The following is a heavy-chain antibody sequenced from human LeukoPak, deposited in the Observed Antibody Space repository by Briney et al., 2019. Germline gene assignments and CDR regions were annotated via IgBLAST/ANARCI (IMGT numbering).Heavy chain of an antibody. V-gene: IGHV3-30*04. CDR2: ISYDGSNK. Sequence: GGSLRLSCAASGFTFSSYAMHWVRQAPGKGLEWVAVISYDGSNKYYADSVKGRFTISRDNSKNTLYLQMNSLRAEDTAVYYCALLNDDYGLGGDFDYWGQGTLVTVSS. CDR1: GFTFSSYA. J-gene: IGHJ4*02. D-gene: IGHD4-17*01. CDR3: ALLNDDYGLGGDFDY.